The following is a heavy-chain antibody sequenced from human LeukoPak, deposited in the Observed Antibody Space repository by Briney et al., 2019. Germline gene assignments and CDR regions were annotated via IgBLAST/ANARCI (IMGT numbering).Heavy chain of an antibody. D-gene: IGHD3-9*01. V-gene: IGHV1-69*05. CDR3: ARVKRRRYPEMDV. J-gene: IGHJ6*04. CDR2: IIPIFGTA. Sequence: SVKVSCKASGGTFSSYAISWVRQAPGQGLEWMGGIIPIFGTANYAQKFQGRVTITTDESTSTAYMELSSLRSEDTAVYYCARVKRRRYPEMDVWGKGTTVTVSS. CDR1: GGTFSSYA.